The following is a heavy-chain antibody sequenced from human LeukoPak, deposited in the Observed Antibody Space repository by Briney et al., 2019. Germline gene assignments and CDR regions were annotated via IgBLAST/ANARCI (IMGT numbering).Heavy chain of an antibody. J-gene: IGHJ4*02. CDR1: EFTFSNYW. CDR2: IKQDGREK. Sequence: PGGSLRLSCAASEFTFSNYWMSWVRQAPGKGLEWVANIKQDGREKYYVDSVKGRFTISRDNAKNSLYLQMNSLRAEDTAVYYCAKVAKYYYGPETYYFFEQWGQGTPVTASS. D-gene: IGHD3-10*01. V-gene: IGHV3-7*01. CDR3: AKVAKYYYGPETYYFFEQ.